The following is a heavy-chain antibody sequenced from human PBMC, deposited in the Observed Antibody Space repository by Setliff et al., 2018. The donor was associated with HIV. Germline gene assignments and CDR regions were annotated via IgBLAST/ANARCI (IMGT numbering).Heavy chain of an antibody. D-gene: IGHD3-10*01. CDR2: IDHSGST. J-gene: IGHJ4*02. Sequence: SETLSLTCAVYGGSFNDYYWTWIRQPPGKGLEWIGEIDHSGSTKYHASLKSRVTISKDTSKNQISLKLRSVTAADTAVYYCARGLNDYGSGSYLPLGYWGQGTLVTVSS. V-gene: IGHV4-34*01. CDR1: GGSFNDYY. CDR3: ARGLNDYGSGSYLPLGY.